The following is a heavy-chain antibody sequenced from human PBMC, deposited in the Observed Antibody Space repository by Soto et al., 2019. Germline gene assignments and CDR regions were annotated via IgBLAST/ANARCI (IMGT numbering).Heavy chain of an antibody. D-gene: IGHD2-8*01. CDR3: TTTKGRLEPPTNDF. J-gene: IGHJ4*02. V-gene: IGHV3-15*01. Sequence: EVQLVESGGGLVKPGGSLRLSCAGSGFTFSNAWMSWVRRALGKGLEWVCRIKSDAYGGAIDYAAPVKGRFTIPRDDSKYTLLLQMNNLRAEDTAVYSCTTTKGRLEPPTNDFWGQGTPVIVSS. CDR2: IKSDAYGGAI. CDR1: GFTFSNAW.